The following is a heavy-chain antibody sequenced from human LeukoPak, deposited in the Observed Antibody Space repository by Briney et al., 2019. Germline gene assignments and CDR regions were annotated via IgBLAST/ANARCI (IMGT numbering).Heavy chain of an antibody. CDR2: IYYTGGT. CDR1: GGSIGSDY. V-gene: IGHV4-59*08. Sequence: SETLSLTCTVSGGSIGSDYWTWIRQPPGKGLEYIGYIYYTGGTNYNPSLKSRVTISVNTSKNQFFLKLSSVTAADTAVYFCAKYGNSGWVIDNWGQGTLVTVSS. CDR3: AKYGNSGWVIDN. J-gene: IGHJ4*02. D-gene: IGHD6-19*01.